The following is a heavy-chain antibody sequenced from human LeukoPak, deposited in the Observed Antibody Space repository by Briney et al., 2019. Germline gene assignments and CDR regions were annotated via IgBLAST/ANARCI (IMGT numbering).Heavy chain of an antibody. CDR1: GFTVSSSY. J-gene: IGHJ3*02. Sequence: GGSLRLSCSASGFTVSSSYMNWVRQAPGKGLEWVSLIFSGGGTYYADSVKGRFTISRDNSKNTLFLQMNSLRAEDTAVYYCARGGVVYPDSFDIWGRGTMVTVSS. D-gene: IGHD2-15*01. V-gene: IGHV3-66*01. CDR2: IFSGGGT. CDR3: ARGGVVYPDSFDI.